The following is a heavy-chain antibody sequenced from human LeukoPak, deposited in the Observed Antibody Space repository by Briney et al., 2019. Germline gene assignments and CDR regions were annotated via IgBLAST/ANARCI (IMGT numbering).Heavy chain of an antibody. CDR1: GITFTSYW. J-gene: IGHJ4*02. Sequence: GGSLRLSCAASGITFTSYWMHWVRQGPGKGLVWVSRINTDGSSTNYADSVKGRFTISRDNAKNMVYLQMNSLRTEDTAVYYCARLQAYYDDYGWGQGTLVTVSS. CDR2: INTDGSST. CDR3: ARLQAYYDDYG. D-gene: IGHD4-17*01. V-gene: IGHV3-74*01.